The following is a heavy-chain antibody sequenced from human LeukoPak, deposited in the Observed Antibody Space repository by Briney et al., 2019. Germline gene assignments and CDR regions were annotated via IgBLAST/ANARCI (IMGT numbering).Heavy chain of an antibody. CDR2: ISAYNGRT. CDR3: TKGGAMVATIDY. D-gene: IGHD5-18*01. Sequence: ASVKVSCKASGYTFTSYYITWVRQAPGQGREWVGWISAYNGRTNYAQKFQGRVTMTIDTSTTTAYMDLRSLTSDDTAMYYCTKGGAMVATIDYWGQGTLVTVSS. CDR1: GYTFTSYY. V-gene: IGHV1-18*01. J-gene: IGHJ4*02.